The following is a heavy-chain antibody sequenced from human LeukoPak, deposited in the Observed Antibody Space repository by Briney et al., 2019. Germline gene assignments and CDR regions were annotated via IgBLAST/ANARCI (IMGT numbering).Heavy chain of an antibody. D-gene: IGHD6-13*01. Sequence: GGSLRLSCAASGFTFSSYAMNWVRQAPGKGLEWVSALSGSGGSTYYADSVKGRFTISRDNSKNTPYLQMNSLRAEDTAVYYCAKGKSQYSSSSMDYWGQGTLVTVSS. CDR2: LSGSGGST. V-gene: IGHV3-23*01. CDR1: GFTFSSYA. CDR3: AKGKSQYSSSSMDY. J-gene: IGHJ4*02.